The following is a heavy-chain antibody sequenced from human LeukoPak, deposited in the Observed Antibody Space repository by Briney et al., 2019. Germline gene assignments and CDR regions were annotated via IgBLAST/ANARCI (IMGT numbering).Heavy chain of an antibody. CDR2: IYGNGDQ. V-gene: IGHV2-5*01. CDR3: VHRTEVTSVDD. D-gene: IGHD2-21*02. Sequence: SGPTLVNPTQTLTLTCTFSGFSLSTDAEAVGWVRQPPGKAPEWLTFIYGNGDQRYSPSLNSRLTITKDTSKNQVVLTMTDMESVDTATYYCVHRTEVTSVDDWGQGTLVTVSS. CDR1: GFSLSTDAEA. J-gene: IGHJ4*02.